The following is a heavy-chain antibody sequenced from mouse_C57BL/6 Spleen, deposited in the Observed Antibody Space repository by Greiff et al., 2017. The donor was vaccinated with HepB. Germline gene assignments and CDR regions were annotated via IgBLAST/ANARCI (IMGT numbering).Heavy chain of an antibody. CDR3: ARKTAQSPFDY. V-gene: IGHV1-64*01. Sequence: QVQLQQPGAELVKPGASVKLSCKASGYTFTSYWMHGVKQRPGQGLEWIGMIHPNSGSTNYNEKFKSKATLTVDKSSSTAYMQLSSLTSEDSAVYYCARKTAQSPFDYWGQGTTLTVSS. D-gene: IGHD3-2*02. J-gene: IGHJ2*01. CDR2: IHPNSGST. CDR1: GYTFTSYW.